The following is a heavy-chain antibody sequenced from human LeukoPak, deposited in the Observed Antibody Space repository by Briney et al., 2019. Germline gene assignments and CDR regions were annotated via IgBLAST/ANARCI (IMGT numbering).Heavy chain of an antibody. D-gene: IGHD1-26*01. CDR1: GFTVSSNY. J-gene: IGHJ4*02. CDR3: ARDGWEPTGPYFDY. CDR2: ISSSSSTI. V-gene: IGHV3-48*01. Sequence: GGSLRLSCAASGFTVSSNYMSWVRQAPGKGLEWVSYISSSSSTIYYADSVKGRFTISRDNAKNSLYLQMNSLRAEDTAVYYCARDGWEPTGPYFDYWGQGTLVTVSS.